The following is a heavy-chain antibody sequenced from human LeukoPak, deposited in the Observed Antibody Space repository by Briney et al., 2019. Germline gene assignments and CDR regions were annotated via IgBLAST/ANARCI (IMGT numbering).Heavy chain of an antibody. CDR1: GGSISSYY. Sequence: SETLSLTCTVSGGSISSYYCSWIRQPPGKGLERIRYIYYSGSTNYNPSLKSRVTISVDTSKNQFSLKLSSVTAADTAVYYCARVQGRVGAKNYFDYWGQGTLVTVSS. V-gene: IGHV4-59*01. CDR2: IYYSGST. D-gene: IGHD1-26*01. CDR3: ARVQGRVGAKNYFDY. J-gene: IGHJ4*02.